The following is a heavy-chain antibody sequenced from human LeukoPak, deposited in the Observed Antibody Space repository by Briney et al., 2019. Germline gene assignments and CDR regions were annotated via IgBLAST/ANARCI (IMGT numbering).Heavy chain of an antibody. D-gene: IGHD3-3*01. Sequence: GGSLRLSCAASGFTFRSYAMTWVRQAPGEGLEWVSTISGSGGNTYYADSVKGRFAFSRDNSKNTLYLQMNSLRAEDTAVYYCAKQNSDFWSAYNYWGQGTLVTVSS. V-gene: IGHV3-23*01. CDR1: GFTFRSYA. CDR3: AKQNSDFWSAYNY. CDR2: ISGSGGNT. J-gene: IGHJ4*02.